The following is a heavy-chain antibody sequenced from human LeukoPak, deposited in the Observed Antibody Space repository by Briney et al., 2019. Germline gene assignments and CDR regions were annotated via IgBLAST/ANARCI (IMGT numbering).Heavy chain of an antibody. V-gene: IGHV3-9*01. CDR2: ISWNSYSI. Sequence: RAGGSLRLSCAASGFTFDDYAMHWVRQAPGKGLEWVSGISWNSYSIGYADSVKGRFTISRDNAKNSLYLQMNSLRAEDTAFYFCAKDKSTGYSSGWYYFDSWGQGTLVTVSS. J-gene: IGHJ4*02. D-gene: IGHD6-19*01. CDR1: GFTFDDYA. CDR3: AKDKSTGYSSGWYYFDS.